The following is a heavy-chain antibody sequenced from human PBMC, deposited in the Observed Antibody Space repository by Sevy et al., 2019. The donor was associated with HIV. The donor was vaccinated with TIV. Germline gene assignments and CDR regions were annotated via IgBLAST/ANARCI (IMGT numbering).Heavy chain of an antibody. Sequence: GESLKISCAASGFTFSGSAMHWVRQASGKGLEWVGRIRSKANSYATAYAASVKGRFTISRDDSKNTAYLQMNSLKTEDTAVYYCTRHFSASWYRDYYYYMDVWGKGTTVTVSS. J-gene: IGHJ6*03. CDR2: IRSKANSYAT. V-gene: IGHV3-73*01. CDR1: GFTFSGSA. CDR3: TRHFSASWYRDYYYYMDV. D-gene: IGHD6-13*01.